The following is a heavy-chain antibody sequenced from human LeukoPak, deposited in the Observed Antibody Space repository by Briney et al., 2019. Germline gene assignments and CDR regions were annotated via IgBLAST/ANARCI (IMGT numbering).Heavy chain of an antibody. V-gene: IGHV3-23*01. CDR3: ARDIVVVPATRGGWFDP. J-gene: IGHJ5*02. CDR2: ISGAGGST. CDR1: EFTFANHA. D-gene: IGHD2-2*01. Sequence: GGSLRLSCVASEFTFANHAMSWVRQAPGKGLEWISAISGAGGSTFYAGSVKGRFTISRDNSKNTPYLQMNSLRAEDTAIYYCARDIVVVPATRGGWFDPWGQGTLVTVSS.